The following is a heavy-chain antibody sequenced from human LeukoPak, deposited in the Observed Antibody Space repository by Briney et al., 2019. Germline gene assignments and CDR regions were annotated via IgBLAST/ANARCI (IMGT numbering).Heavy chain of an antibody. D-gene: IGHD6-19*01. J-gene: IGHJ4*02. CDR2: IYDSGST. CDR1: GGSISSGGYY. Sequence: SEALSLTCTVSGGSISSGGYYWSWIRQHPGEGLEWIGYIYDSGSTYYNPSLKSRVTISVDTSKNQFSLKLSSVTAADTAVYYCARVGGPGDAVAGNFDYWGQGTLVTVSS. CDR3: ARVGGPGDAVAGNFDY. V-gene: IGHV4-31*03.